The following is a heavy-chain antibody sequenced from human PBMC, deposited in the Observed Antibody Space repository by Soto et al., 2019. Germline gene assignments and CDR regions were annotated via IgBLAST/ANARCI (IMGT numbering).Heavy chain of an antibody. CDR3: ATSYGAGYRAFDY. CDR1: GDTFSFYT. D-gene: IGHD3-10*01. V-gene: IGHV1-69*02. J-gene: IGHJ4*02. CDR2: INPILSLS. Sequence: QVQLVQSGAEVKKPGSSVKVSCKASGDTFSFYTINWVRQAPGLGLVWEGRINPILSLSNYAQKFQGRVTMTSDKTTSTAYMELRSLRCEDTAMYYFATSYGAGYRAFDYWGQGALVTVSS.